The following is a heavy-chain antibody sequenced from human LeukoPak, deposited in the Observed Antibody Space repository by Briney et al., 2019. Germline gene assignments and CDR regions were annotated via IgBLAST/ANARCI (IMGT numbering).Heavy chain of an antibody. CDR3: ARGRMGIVVVPAARDRRYYYYMDV. D-gene: IGHD2-2*01. Sequence: GGSLTLSCADSGFTFSDYYMSWIRQAPGEGREGVAYISSSGSTIYYADSVKSRFTISTDNAKNSLYLQMNSLRAEDTAVYYCARGRMGIVVVPAARDRRYYYYMDVWGKGTTVTVSS. J-gene: IGHJ6*03. CDR2: ISSSGSTI. V-gene: IGHV3-11*01. CDR1: GFTFSDYY.